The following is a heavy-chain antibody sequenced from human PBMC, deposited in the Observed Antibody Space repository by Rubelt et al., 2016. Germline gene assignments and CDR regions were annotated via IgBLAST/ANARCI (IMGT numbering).Heavy chain of an antibody. CDR3: VKDWDYGCFPGAFLAGY. Sequence: EVQLLESGGGLVQPGGSLRLSCAASGFIFVNYAMGWVRQSPGKGLEWVSVISGTGGSTYYADSVKGRFTISRDNSKNTLYLQMNRLSADDSARDYCVKDWDYGCFPGAFLAGYWGQGALVTVSS. CDR1: GFIFVNYA. D-gene: IGHD4-17*01. J-gene: IGHJ4*02. CDR2: ISGTGGST. V-gene: IGHV3-23*01.